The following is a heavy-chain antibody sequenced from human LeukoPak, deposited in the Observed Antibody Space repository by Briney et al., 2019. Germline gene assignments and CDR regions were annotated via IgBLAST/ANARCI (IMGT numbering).Heavy chain of an antibody. Sequence: PGGSLRLSCAASGFIFSSYGMHWVRQAPGKGLEWVAVILSDGSKDFYADSVKGRFTISRDNAKNSLYLQMNSLRAEDMALYYCAKDISIAAAGYFDYWGQGTLVTVSS. CDR3: AKDISIAAAGYFDY. V-gene: IGHV3-33*03. D-gene: IGHD6-13*01. CDR2: ILSDGSKD. CDR1: GFIFSSYG. J-gene: IGHJ4*02.